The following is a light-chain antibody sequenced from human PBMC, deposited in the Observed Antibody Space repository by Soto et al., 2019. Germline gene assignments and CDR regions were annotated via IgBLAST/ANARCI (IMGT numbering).Light chain of an antibody. Sequence: QSVLTQPPSAAGSPGQSVTISCTGTSTDVGGYNYVSWYQQYPGKAPKLMIYEVSKRPSGVPDRFSGSKSGNTASLTVSGLQAEDEADYYCSSYAGSTDYVFGTGTKVTVL. CDR2: EVS. V-gene: IGLV2-8*01. J-gene: IGLJ1*01. CDR3: SSYAGSTDYV. CDR1: STDVGGYNY.